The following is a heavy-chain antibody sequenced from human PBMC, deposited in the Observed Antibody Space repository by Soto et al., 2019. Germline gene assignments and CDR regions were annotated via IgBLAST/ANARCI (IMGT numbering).Heavy chain of an antibody. Sequence: QSGGSLRLSCAASGFTFSSYAMSWVRQAPGKGLEWVSAISGSGGSTYYADSVKGRFTISRDNSKNTLYLQMDSLRAEDTAVYYCAKPLYSSSWYVVPIGDYYYGMDVWGQGTTVTVSS. CDR3: AKPLYSSSWYVVPIGDYYYGMDV. CDR1: GFTFSSYA. CDR2: ISGSGGST. D-gene: IGHD6-13*01. J-gene: IGHJ6*02. V-gene: IGHV3-23*01.